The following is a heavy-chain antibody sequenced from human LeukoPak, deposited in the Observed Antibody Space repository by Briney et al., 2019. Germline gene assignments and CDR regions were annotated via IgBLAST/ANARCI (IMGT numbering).Heavy chain of an antibody. V-gene: IGHV3-9*01. Sequence: GGSLRLSCAASGFTFDDYAMHWVRQAPGKGLEWVSGISWNSGSIGYADSVKGRFTISRDNAKNSLYLQMNSLRAEDTAVYYCARDREVVTFYYYYYYMDVWGKGTTVTVSS. CDR2: ISWNSGSI. J-gene: IGHJ6*03. CDR3: ARDREVVTFYYYYYYMDV. D-gene: IGHD4-23*01. CDR1: GFTFDDYA.